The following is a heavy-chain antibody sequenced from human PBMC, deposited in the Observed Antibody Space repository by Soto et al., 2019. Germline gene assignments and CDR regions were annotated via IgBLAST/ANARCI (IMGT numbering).Heavy chain of an antibody. CDR3: ARGDTVVVAAMPRYYGMDV. CDR1: GGTFSSYA. Sequence: SVKVSCKASGGTFSSYAISWVRQAPGQGLEWMGGIIPIFGTANYAQKFQGRVTITADESTSTAYMELSSLRSEDTAVYYCARGDTVVVAAMPRYYGMDVWGQGTTVTVSS. V-gene: IGHV1-69*13. J-gene: IGHJ6*02. D-gene: IGHD2-15*01. CDR2: IIPIFGTA.